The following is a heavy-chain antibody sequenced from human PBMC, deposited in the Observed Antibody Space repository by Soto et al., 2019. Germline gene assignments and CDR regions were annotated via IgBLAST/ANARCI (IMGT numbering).Heavy chain of an antibody. CDR1: GGTFSSYA. J-gene: IGHJ4*02. CDR2: IIPIFGTA. Sequence: ASVKVSCKASGGTFSSYAISWVRQAPGQGLEWMGGIIPIFGTANYAQKFQGRVTITADESTSTAYMELSSLRSEDTAVYYCARSVCGGDCYSVLFAYWGQGTLVPVSS. V-gene: IGHV1-69*13. CDR3: ARSVCGGDCYSVLFAY. D-gene: IGHD2-21*02.